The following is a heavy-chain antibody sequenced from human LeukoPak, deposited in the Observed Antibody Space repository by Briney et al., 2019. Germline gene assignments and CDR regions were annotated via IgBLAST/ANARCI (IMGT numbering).Heavy chain of an antibody. CDR1: GGSISSYY. J-gene: IGHJ6*03. CDR2: IYYSGST. D-gene: IGHD5-18*01. CDR3: ARTEESGYSYRYFGYYYYMDV. V-gene: IGHV4-59*01. Sequence: SETLSLTCTVSGGSISSYYWSWIRQPPGRGLEWIGFIYYSGSTHYNPSLKSRVTISVDTSKNQFSLKLSSVTAADTAVYYCARTEESGYSYRYFGYYYYMDVWGKGTTVTVSS.